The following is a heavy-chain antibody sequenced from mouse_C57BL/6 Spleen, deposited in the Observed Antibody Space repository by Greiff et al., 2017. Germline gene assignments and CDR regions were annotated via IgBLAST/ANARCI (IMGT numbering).Heavy chain of an antibody. Sequence: VQLQQSGAELVMPGASVKLSCKASGYTFTSYWMHWVKQRPGQGLEWIGEIDPSDSYTNYNQKFKGKSTLTVDKSSSTAYMQLSSLTSEDSAVYYCARSRVVGGPFAYWGQGTLVTVSA. V-gene: IGHV1-69*01. CDR1: GYTFTSYW. D-gene: IGHD1-1*01. J-gene: IGHJ3*01. CDR3: ARSRVVGGPFAY. CDR2: IDPSDSYT.